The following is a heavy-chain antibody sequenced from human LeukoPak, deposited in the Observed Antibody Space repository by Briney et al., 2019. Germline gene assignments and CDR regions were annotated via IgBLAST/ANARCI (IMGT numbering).Heavy chain of an antibody. Sequence: SETLSLTCTVSGGSIGSYHWSWIRQTPGKGLEWIGSIYYTGRTNYSPSLKSRVTMSVDTSKKQFSLNLTSVTAADTAVYHCARYPRLQYDAFDIWGRGTRVSVSS. CDR3: ARYPRLQYDAFDI. CDR1: GGSIGSYH. D-gene: IGHD3-16*02. CDR2: IYYTGRT. V-gene: IGHV4-59*08. J-gene: IGHJ3*02.